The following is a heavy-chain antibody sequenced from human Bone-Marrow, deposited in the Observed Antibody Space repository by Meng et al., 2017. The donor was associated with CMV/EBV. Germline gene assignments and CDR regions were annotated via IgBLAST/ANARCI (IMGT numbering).Heavy chain of an antibody. V-gene: IGHV3-48*03. Sequence: GESLKISCAASGFTFSSYEMNWVRQAPGKGLEWVPYISSSGSTIYYADSVKGRFTISRDNAKNSLYLQMNSLRAEDTAVYYCARVVGTGDPSFYDAFDIWGQGTRVTVSS. CDR2: ISSSGSTI. D-gene: IGHD5-12*01. CDR1: GFTFSSYE. J-gene: IGHJ3*02. CDR3: ARVVGTGDPSFYDAFDI.